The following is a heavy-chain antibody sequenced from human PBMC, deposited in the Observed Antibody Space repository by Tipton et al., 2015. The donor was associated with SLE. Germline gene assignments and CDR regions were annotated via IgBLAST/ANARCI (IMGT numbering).Heavy chain of an antibody. Sequence: WIRQAPGKGLEWVSSISSSSSYIYYADSVKGRFTISRDNAKNSLYLQMNSLRAEDTAVYYCARDLPDYYDSSGYRGFDIWGQGTMVTVSS. J-gene: IGHJ3*02. V-gene: IGHV3-21*01. CDR3: ARDLPDYYDSSGYRGFDI. D-gene: IGHD3-22*01. CDR2: ISSSSSYI.